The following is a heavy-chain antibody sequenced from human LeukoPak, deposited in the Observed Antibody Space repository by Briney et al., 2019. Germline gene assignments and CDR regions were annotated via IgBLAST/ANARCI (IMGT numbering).Heavy chain of an antibody. J-gene: IGHJ4*02. D-gene: IGHD3-3*01. CDR1: GFTFSSYA. CDR3: ARDYPPRGYDFWSGPTHYYFDY. CDR2: ISGNGGST. V-gene: IGHV3-23*01. Sequence: GGSLRLSCAASGFTFSSYAMSWVRQAPGKGLEWVSGISGNGGSTYYADSVKGRFTISRDNSKNTLYLQMSSLRAEDTAVYYCARDYPPRGYDFWSGPTHYYFDYWGQGTLVTVSS.